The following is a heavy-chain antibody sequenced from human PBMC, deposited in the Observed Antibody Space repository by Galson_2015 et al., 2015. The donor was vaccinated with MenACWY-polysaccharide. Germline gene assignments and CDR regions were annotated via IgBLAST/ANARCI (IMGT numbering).Heavy chain of an antibody. CDR3: ARRSLGNWYFDL. J-gene: IGHJ2*01. CDR2: IHASGST. V-gene: IGHV4-4*07. CDR1: YGSINSFY. D-gene: IGHD7-27*01. Sequence: ETLSLTCSVSYGSINSFYWSWIRRPAGQGLEWIGRIHASGSTTYNPSFKSRVTMSVDMSKHQFSLSLTSVTAADTAVYYCARRSLGNWYFDLWGRGTLITVSS.